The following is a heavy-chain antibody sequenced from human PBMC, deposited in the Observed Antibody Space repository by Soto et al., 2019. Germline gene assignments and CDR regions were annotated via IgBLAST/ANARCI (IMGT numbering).Heavy chain of an antibody. CDR2: INPSGGST. CDR3: ARSLGQGVPAAMFPPTANWFDP. Sequence: QVQLVQSGAEVKKPGASVKVSCKASGYTFTSYYMHWVRQAPGQGLEWMGIINPSGGSTSYAQKFQGRVTMTRDTSTSTVYMELSSLRSEDTAVYYCARSLGQGVPAAMFPPTANWFDPWGQGTLVTVSS. J-gene: IGHJ5*02. D-gene: IGHD2-2*01. CDR1: GYTFTSYY. V-gene: IGHV1-46*03.